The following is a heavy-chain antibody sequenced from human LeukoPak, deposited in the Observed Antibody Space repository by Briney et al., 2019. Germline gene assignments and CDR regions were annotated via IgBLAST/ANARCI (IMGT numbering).Heavy chain of an antibody. Sequence: GGSLRLSCTASGFTFGDYAMSWFRQAPGKGLEWVGFIRSKAYGGTTEYAASVKGRFTISRDDFKSIAYLQMNSLKTEDTAVYYCTRAGYSSSLADAFDIWGQGTMVTVSS. CDR2: IRSKAYGGTT. CDR1: GFTFGDYA. J-gene: IGHJ3*02. D-gene: IGHD6-13*01. V-gene: IGHV3-49*03. CDR3: TRAGYSSSLADAFDI.